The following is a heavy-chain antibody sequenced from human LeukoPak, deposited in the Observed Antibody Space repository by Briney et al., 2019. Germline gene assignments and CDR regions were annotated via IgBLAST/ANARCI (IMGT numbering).Heavy chain of an antibody. D-gene: IGHD6-13*01. CDR1: GFTVSSNY. CDR2: IYSGGST. CDR3: ARESGIDYYYYMDV. Sequence: GGSLRLSCAASGFTVSSNYISWGRQAPAKGLKWCSVIYSGGSTYYADSVKGRFTISRDNSKNTLYLQMNSLRAADTAVYYCARESGIDYYYYMDVWGKGTTVTVSS. J-gene: IGHJ6*03. V-gene: IGHV3-53*01.